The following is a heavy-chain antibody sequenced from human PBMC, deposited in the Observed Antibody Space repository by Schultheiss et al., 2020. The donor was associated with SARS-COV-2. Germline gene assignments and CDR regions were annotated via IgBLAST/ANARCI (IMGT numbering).Heavy chain of an antibody. Sequence: GESLKISCKASGYTFTGYYMHWVRQAPGQGLEWMGWINPNSGGTDYAQKFQGWVTMTRDTSISTAYMELSRLRSDDTAVYYCARGTGTTGDFDYWGQGTLVTVSS. CDR2: INPNSGGT. J-gene: IGHJ4*02. V-gene: IGHV1-2*04. CDR3: ARGTGTTGDFDY. D-gene: IGHD1-7*01. CDR1: GYTFTGYY.